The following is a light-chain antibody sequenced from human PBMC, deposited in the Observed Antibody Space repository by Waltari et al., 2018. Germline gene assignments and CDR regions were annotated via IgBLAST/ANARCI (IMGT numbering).Light chain of an antibody. J-gene: IGKJ5*01. V-gene: IGKV1-12*01. CDR1: QDIRSW. CDR2: AGS. Sequence: DIQMTQSPSSVSASIGDRVTITCRASQDIRSWLAWYQQKPGTAPKFLIYAGSSLQRGVPSRFSGSGSGTEFTLTISILQPEDFATYYCQQADSFPITFGQGTRLEIK. CDR3: QQADSFPIT.